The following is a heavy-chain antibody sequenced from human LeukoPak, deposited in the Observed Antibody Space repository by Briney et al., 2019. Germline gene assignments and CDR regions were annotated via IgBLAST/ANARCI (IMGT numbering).Heavy chain of an antibody. Sequence: ASVKVSCKAYGYTFMSHGISWVRQAPGQGLEWMGWISGSSSNTNYAQRLQGRVTMTTDTSTTTAYMELRSLRSDDTAVYYCARATGTWGHDGFDVWGQGTMVTVSS. CDR1: GYTFMSHG. D-gene: IGHD3-16*01. CDR2: ISGSSSNT. J-gene: IGHJ3*01. CDR3: ARATGTWGHDGFDV. V-gene: IGHV1-18*01.